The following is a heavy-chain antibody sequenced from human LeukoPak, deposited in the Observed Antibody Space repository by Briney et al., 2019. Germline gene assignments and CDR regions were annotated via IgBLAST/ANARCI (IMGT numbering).Heavy chain of an antibody. CDR2: ISGSGGST. CDR3: ARGIRGLYYFDY. V-gene: IGHV3-23*01. Sequence: GGSLRLSCAASGFTFSSYAMSWVRQAPGKGLEWVSAISGSGGSTYYADSVKGRFTISRDNSKNTLYLQMNSLRAEDTAVYYCARGIRGLYYFDYWGQGTLVTVSS. CDR1: GFTFSSYA. J-gene: IGHJ4*02. D-gene: IGHD3-10*01.